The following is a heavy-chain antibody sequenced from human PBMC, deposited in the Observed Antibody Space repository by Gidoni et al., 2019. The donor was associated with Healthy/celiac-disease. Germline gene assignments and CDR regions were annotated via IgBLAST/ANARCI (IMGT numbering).Heavy chain of an antibody. V-gene: IGHV3-30-3*01. CDR1: GFTFSSYA. J-gene: IGHJ5*02. CDR2: ISYDGSNK. D-gene: IGHD3-16*02. CDR3: ATSGLRLGELSS. Sequence: QVQLVESGGGVVQPGRSLRLSCAASGFTFSSYAMHWVRQAPGKGLEWVAVISYDGSNKYYADSVKGRFTISRDNSKNTLYLQMNSLRAEDTAVYYCATSGLRLGELSSWGQGTLVTVSS.